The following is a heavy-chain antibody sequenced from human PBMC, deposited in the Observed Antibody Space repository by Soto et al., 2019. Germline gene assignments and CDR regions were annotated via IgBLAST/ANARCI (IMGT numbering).Heavy chain of an antibody. CDR1: GFSLSTRGVG. Sequence: QITLKESGPTLVKPTQTLTLTCTFSGFSLSTRGVGVGCIRQPPGTALEWLAVINWVEDKRYSPSLQSRLTITKDTSKNQVVLTMTNMDPVDTATYSCARTNYGDYPTDYWGQGTLVTVSS. CDR3: ARTNYGDYPTDY. CDR2: INWVEDK. J-gene: IGHJ4*02. D-gene: IGHD4-17*01. V-gene: IGHV2-5*02.